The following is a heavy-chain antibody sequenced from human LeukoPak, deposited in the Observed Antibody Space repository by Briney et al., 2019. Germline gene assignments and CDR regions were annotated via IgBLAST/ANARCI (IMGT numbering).Heavy chain of an antibody. J-gene: IGHJ6*03. CDR2: IRYDGSNK. Sequence: GGSLRLSCAASGFPFSSYGMHWVRQAPGKGLEWVAFIRYDGSNKYYADSVKGRFTISRDNSKNTLYLQMNSLRAEDTAVYYCAKARAYYYGSGSSRAYYYMDVWGKGTTVTVSS. D-gene: IGHD3-10*01. CDR1: GFPFSSYG. CDR3: AKARAYYYGSGSSRAYYYMDV. V-gene: IGHV3-30*02.